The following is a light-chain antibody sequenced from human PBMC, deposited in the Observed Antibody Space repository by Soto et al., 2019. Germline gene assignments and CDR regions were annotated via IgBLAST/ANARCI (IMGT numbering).Light chain of an antibody. Sequence: DIQMTQSPSTLSASVGDRVTITCRASQSISSWLAWYQQKPGKAPKLLIYDASSLESGVPSRSSGSGSGTEFTLTISSLQPDDFAPYYCQQYNSYSLTFGGGTKVEIK. V-gene: IGKV1-5*01. CDR3: QQYNSYSLT. CDR1: QSISSW. CDR2: DAS. J-gene: IGKJ4*01.